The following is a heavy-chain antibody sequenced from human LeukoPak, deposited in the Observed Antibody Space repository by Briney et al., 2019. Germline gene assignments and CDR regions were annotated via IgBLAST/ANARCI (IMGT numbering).Heavy chain of an antibody. Sequence: PGGSLRLSCAASGFTFTSYAMSWVRQAPGKGLEWLAVISYDESNQYYADSVKGRFTIHRDNSNNTVSLQMSSLRAEDTAVYFCVKGFYDFWSGYSVLDALEIWGQGTMVTVPS. CDR2: ISYDESNQ. V-gene: IGHV3-30*18. CDR3: VKGFYDFWSGYSVLDALEI. CDR1: GFTFTSYA. D-gene: IGHD3-3*01. J-gene: IGHJ3*02.